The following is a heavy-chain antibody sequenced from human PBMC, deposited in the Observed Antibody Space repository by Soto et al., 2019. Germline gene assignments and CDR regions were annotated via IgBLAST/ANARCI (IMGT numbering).Heavy chain of an antibody. J-gene: IGHJ4*02. CDR3: AKSHPAVAGYFDY. CDR2: TSYDGSNG. V-gene: IGHV3-30*18. D-gene: IGHD6-19*01. Sequence: QVQLVESGGGVVQPGRSLRLSCVASGFTFSSSGMHWVRQAPGKGLEWVAVTSYDGSNGYYADSVRGRFTISRDNSKNTLYLQMNSLRAEDTAVYYCAKSHPAVAGYFDYWGQGTLVTVSS. CDR1: GFTFSSSG.